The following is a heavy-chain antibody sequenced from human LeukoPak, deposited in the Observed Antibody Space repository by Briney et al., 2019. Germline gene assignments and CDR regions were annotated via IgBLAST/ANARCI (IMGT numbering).Heavy chain of an antibody. Sequence: ASVKVSCKASGGTFSSYAISWVRQAPGQGLEWMGWINTNTGNPTYAQGFTGRFVFSLDTSVSTAYLQISSLKAEDTAVYYCARAWAMVRGVPDYWGQGTLVTVSS. CDR1: GGTFSSYA. CDR2: INTNTGNP. J-gene: IGHJ4*02. CDR3: ARAWAMVRGVPDY. D-gene: IGHD3-10*01. V-gene: IGHV7-4-1*02.